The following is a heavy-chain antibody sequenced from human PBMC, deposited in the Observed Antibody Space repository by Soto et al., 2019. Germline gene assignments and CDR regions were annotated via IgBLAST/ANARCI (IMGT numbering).Heavy chain of an antibody. CDR2: IWYDGSNK. CDR3: ARDGQSLAPYALDV. Sequence: QVQVVESGGGVVQPGRSLRLSCTAHGFTFSGHAMHWVRQPPGKGLEWVAQIWYDGSNKYYADSVKGRFTISRDNSKNTLYVQMDSLRVEDTAVYYCARDGQSLAPYALDVWGQGTSVTVSS. V-gene: IGHV3-33*01. J-gene: IGHJ6*02. CDR1: GFTFSGHA. D-gene: IGHD6-19*01.